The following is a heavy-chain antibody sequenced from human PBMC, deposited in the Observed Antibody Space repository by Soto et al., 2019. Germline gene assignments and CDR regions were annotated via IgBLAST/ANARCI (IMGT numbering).Heavy chain of an antibody. D-gene: IGHD3-16*01. V-gene: IGHV1-8*01. CDR1: GYTFTSYD. J-gene: IGHJ6*04. CDR2: MNPNSVNT. CDR3: ARGGWVYDKKNMDV. Sequence: ASVKVSCKASGYTFTSYDINWVRQATGQGLEWMGWMNPNSVNTGYAQKFQGRVTMTRNTSISTAYMELSSLRSEDTAVYYCARGGWVYDKKNMDVGGKGTTVPVPS.